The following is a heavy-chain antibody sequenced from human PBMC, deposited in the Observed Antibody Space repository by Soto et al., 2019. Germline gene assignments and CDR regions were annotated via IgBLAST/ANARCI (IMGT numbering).Heavy chain of an antibody. J-gene: IGHJ4*02. CDR2: IYGNNDE. V-gene: IGHV2-5*01. Sequence: QITLKESGPTLVKSTQTLTLTCTFSGFSLTTNEVVVGWIRQPPGKGLEWLGFIYGNNDERYSPSLKSRLAINKNSSNNQVFLTMANMDPADTATYYCAQRTTVTRIDHWGQGLLVSVSS. CDR1: GFSLTTNEVV. CDR3: AQRTTVTRIDH. D-gene: IGHD4-17*01.